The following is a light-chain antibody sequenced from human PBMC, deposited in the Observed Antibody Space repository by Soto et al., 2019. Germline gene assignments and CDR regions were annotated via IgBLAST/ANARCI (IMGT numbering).Light chain of an antibody. V-gene: IGLV4-69*01. Sequence: QSVLTQSPSASASLGASVKLTCTLSSGLNSYAIAWHQQQPEKGPRYLMKLNSDGSHSKGDGIPDRFSGSSSGAERYLTISSLQSEDEADYYCQTWGTGIVVFGGGTKVTVL. CDR2: LNSDGSH. J-gene: IGLJ2*01. CDR1: SGLNSYA. CDR3: QTWGTGIVV.